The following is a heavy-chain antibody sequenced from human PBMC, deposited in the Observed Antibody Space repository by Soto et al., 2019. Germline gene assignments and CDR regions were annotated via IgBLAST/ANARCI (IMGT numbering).Heavy chain of an antibody. CDR2: ISGSGNYT. Sequence: PWWSLRFSCSASVFTFSTYSMNWFRQAPGKGLEWVSSISGSGNYTHYADFLRGRFTISRDNAKASLYLQMNSLRAEDTAVYYCAREGINNYNEYYFDSWGQGTVVTVSS. CDR3: AREGINNYNEYYFDS. D-gene: IGHD4-4*01. CDR1: VFTFSTYS. V-gene: IGHV3-21*01. J-gene: IGHJ4*02.